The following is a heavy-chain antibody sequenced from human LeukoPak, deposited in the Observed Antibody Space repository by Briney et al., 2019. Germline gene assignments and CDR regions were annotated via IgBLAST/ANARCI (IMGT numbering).Heavy chain of an antibody. CDR1: GGSISSGGYY. CDR3: ARDQAIRGNWFDP. CDR2: IYYSGST. J-gene: IGHJ5*02. Sequence: SETLSLTCTVSGGSISSGGYYWSWIRQPPGRGLEWIGYIYYSGSTYYNPSLKSRVTISIDTSKNQFSLKLSSVTAADTAVYYCARDQAIRGNWFDPWGQGTLVTVSS. D-gene: IGHD2-2*01. V-gene: IGHV4-30-4*08.